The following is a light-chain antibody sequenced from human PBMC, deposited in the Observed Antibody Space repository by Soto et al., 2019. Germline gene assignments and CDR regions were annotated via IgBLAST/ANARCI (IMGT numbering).Light chain of an antibody. CDR1: SSDVGSYNL. V-gene: IGLV2-23*02. CDR3: CSYAGSSTFLYV. CDR2: EVS. Sequence: CALTQPASVSGSPGQSITISCTGTSSDVGSYNLVSWYQQHPGKGPKLRIYEVSKRPSGVSNRFSRSKSGNTASLTISRLQAEDEADYYCCSYAGSSTFLYVFGTGTKVTVL. J-gene: IGLJ1*01.